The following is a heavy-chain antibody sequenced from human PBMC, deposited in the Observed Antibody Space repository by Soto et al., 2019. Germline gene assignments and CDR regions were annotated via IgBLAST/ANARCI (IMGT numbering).Heavy chain of an antibody. J-gene: IGHJ6*02. Sequence: GGSLRLSCAASGFTFSSYAMSWVRQAPGKGLEWVSAISGSGGSTYYADSVKGRFTISRDNSKNTLYLQMNSPRAEDTAVYYCAKEAYSSSPSYYYYGMDVWGQGTTVTVSS. V-gene: IGHV3-23*01. CDR2: ISGSGGST. D-gene: IGHD6-6*01. CDR3: AKEAYSSSPSYYYYGMDV. CDR1: GFTFSSYA.